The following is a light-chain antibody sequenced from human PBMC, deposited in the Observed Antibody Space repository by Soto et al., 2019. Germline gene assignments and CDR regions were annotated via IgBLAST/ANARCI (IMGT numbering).Light chain of an antibody. CDR1: QSVSSN. CDR2: AAS. J-gene: IGKJ4*01. V-gene: IGKV3-15*01. Sequence: EIGMTQSPATLSVSPGERATLSCRASQSVSSNLAWYQQKPGQAPRLLIYAASTRATGIPARFSGSGSGTEFTLTISSLQSEDFAVYYCQQYNNWPPLTFGGGTKVEIK. CDR3: QQYNNWPPLT.